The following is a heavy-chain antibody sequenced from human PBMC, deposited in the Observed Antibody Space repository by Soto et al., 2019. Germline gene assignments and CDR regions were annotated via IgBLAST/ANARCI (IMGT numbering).Heavy chain of an antibody. CDR1: GGSLSSFY. Sequence: QVRLQESGPGLVKSSETLSLTCTVSGGSLSSFYWGWIRRPPGKGLEWIGYIYHSGTTRYNSSLKSRVTMSVYSSKNEFSLKLTSVTAADTATYYCARVHKEELVTVPAAHYDHWGHGTLVTVAS. J-gene: IGHJ4*01. V-gene: IGHV4-59*01. CDR2: IYHSGTT. D-gene: IGHD2-2*01. CDR3: ARVHKEELVTVPAAHYDH.